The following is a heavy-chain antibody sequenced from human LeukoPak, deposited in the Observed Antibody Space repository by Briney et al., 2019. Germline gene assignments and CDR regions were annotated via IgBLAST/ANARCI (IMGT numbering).Heavy chain of an antibody. CDR2: ISGSGGST. CDR1: GFTFSSFA. J-gene: IGHJ4*02. CDR3: AKRTSGFCSSTSCYGHDF. V-gene: IGHV3-23*01. D-gene: IGHD2-2*03. Sequence: GGSLRLSCATSGFTFSSFAMTWVRQAPGKGLEWVSAISGSGGSTYYADSVEGRFTISRDNSKNTLYLQMSSLRAEDTAVYYCAKRTSGFCSSTSCYGHDFWGQGTLVTVSS.